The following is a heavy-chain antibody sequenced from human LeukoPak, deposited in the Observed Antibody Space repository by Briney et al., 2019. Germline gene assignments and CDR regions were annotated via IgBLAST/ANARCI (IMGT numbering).Heavy chain of an antibody. V-gene: IGHV3-30-3*01. CDR3: ARDPYYDSSGYYSNWFDP. J-gene: IGHJ5*02. D-gene: IGHD3-22*01. Sequence: GRSLRLSCAASGFTFSSYAMHWVRQAPGKGLEWVAVISYDGSNKYYADSVKGRFTTSRDNSKNTLYLQMNSLRAEDTAVYYCARDPYYDSSGYYSNWFDPWGQGTLVTVSS. CDR2: ISYDGSNK. CDR1: GFTFSSYA.